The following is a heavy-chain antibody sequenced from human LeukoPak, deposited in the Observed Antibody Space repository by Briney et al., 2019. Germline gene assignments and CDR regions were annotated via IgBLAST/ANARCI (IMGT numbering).Heavy chain of an antibody. D-gene: IGHD1-20*01. Sequence: SVKVSCKASGVTFSSYAISWVRQAPGQGLEWIGGILPAYGTVNSAQKFQGRVTITKEDSTTTAYMELSSLRSEDTAVYYCATNPMTGYHLGDYYYFYMAVWGKGTTVTVS. V-gene: IGHV1-69*05. CDR1: GVTFSSYA. CDR3: ATNPMTGYHLGDYYYFYMAV. J-gene: IGHJ6*03. CDR2: ILPAYGTV.